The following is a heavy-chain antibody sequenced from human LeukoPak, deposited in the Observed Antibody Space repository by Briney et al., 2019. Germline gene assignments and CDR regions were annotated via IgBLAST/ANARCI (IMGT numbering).Heavy chain of an antibody. J-gene: IGHJ3*02. CDR1: GYSISSGYY. CDR3: AREVTMKAYFDI. D-gene: IGHD3-22*01. V-gene: IGHV4-38-2*02. Sequence: SETLSLTCTVSGYSISSGYYWGWIRQPPGKGLEWIGSIYHSASTFYNPSLKSRVTISVDTSKKQFSLKLSSVTAADTAVYYCAREVTMKAYFDIWGQGTMVTVSS. CDR2: IYHSAST.